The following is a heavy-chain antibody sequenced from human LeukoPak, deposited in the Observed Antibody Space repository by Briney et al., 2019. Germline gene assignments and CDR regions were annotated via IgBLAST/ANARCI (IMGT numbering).Heavy chain of an antibody. V-gene: IGHV3-30*04. J-gene: IGHJ4*02. D-gene: IGHD3-22*01. CDR3: ARGSDSSGYYPY. CDR1: GFTFSSYA. Sequence: GRSLRLSCAASGFTFSSYAMHWVRQAPGKGLEWVAVISYDGSNKYYADSEKGRFTISRDNSKNTLYLQMNSLRAEDTAVYYCARGSDSSGYYPYWGQGTLVTVSS. CDR2: ISYDGSNK.